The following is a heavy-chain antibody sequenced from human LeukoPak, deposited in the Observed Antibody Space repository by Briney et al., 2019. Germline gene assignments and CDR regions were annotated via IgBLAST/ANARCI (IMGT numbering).Heavy chain of an antibody. V-gene: IGHV4-59*08. Sequence: PSETLSLTCSVSGDSISNFYWNWIRQPPGKRLEWIGNIHYSRNSNYNPSLQSRVTISIDTSRKQLFLKLSSVTAADTAVYYCALAPNSNWFDFWGQGTLVTVSS. CDR1: GDSISNFY. J-gene: IGHJ5*01. CDR3: ALAPNSNWFDF. D-gene: IGHD2-8*01. CDR2: IHYSRNS.